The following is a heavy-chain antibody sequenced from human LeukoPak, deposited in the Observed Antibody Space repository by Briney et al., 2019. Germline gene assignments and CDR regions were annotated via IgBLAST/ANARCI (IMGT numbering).Heavy chain of an antibody. CDR1: GFTFSDYP. CDR3: AKDVRDYYGTGTLNFDS. V-gene: IGHV3-23*01. CDR2: ISRLAGST. J-gene: IGHJ4*02. Sequence: SGGSLRLSCAASGFTFSDYPMSWVRQAPGKGLEWVSAISRLAGSTAYADSVNGRFTISRDNTQNTLFLQMNSLRVDDTAMYYCAKDVRDYYGTGTLNFDSWGQGTLVSVSS. D-gene: IGHD3-10*01.